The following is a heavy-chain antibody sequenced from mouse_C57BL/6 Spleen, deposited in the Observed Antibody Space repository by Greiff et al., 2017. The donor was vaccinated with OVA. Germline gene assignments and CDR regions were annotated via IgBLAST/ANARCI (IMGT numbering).Heavy chain of an antibody. D-gene: IGHD1-1*01. CDR2: INPSNGGT. CDR3: ARERATVVAMDD. CDR1: GYTFTSYW. Sequence: QVQLQQPGTELVKPGASVKLSCKASGYTFTSYWMPWVKQRPGQGLEWIGNINPSNGGTNYNEKFKSKATLTVDKSSSTAYMQLSRLTSEDSAVDYCARERATVVAMDDWGQGTSGTVSS. J-gene: IGHJ4*01. V-gene: IGHV1-53*01.